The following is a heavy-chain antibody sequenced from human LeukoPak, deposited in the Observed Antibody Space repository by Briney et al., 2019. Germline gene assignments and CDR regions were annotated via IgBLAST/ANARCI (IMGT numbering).Heavy chain of an antibody. CDR2: ISWNSGSI. Sequence: GGSLRLSCAASGFIFDDYAMHWVRQAPGKGLEWVSGISWNSGSIGYADSVKGRFTIYRDNAKNSLYLQMNSLRAEDTAVYYCARERRDNWNGGYFDYWGQGTLVTVSS. J-gene: IGHJ4*02. CDR3: ARERRDNWNGGYFDY. V-gene: IGHV3-9*01. CDR1: GFIFDDYA. D-gene: IGHD1-1*01.